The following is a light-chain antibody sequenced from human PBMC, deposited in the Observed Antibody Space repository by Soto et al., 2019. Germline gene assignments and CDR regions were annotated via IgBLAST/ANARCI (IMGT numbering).Light chain of an antibody. CDR2: EVT. Sequence: QSALTQPASVSGSPGQSITISCTGSGSDIGGYRFVSWYQQHPGKTPKLLIFEVTKRPSGVSDRFSGSKSGKRASLTISGLQAEDEADYYCCTSAARDFPYVFGTGTKVTVL. CDR3: CTSAARDFPYV. J-gene: IGLJ1*01. V-gene: IGLV2-23*02. CDR1: GSDIGGYRF.